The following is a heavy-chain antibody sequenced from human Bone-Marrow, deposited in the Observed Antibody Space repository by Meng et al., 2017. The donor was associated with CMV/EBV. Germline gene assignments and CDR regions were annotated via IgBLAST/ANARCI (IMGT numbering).Heavy chain of an antibody. CDR2: IYYSGST. D-gene: IGHD5-12*01. CDR3: ARNSGYAYYYYYGMDV. CDR1: GGSISSSSYY. Sequence: SETLSLTCTVSGGSISSSSYYWGWIRQPPGKGLEWIGSIYYSGSTYYNPSLKSRVTISVDTSKNQFSLKLSSVTAEDTAVYYCARNSGYAYYYYYGMDVWGQGTTVTVSS. J-gene: IGHJ6*02. V-gene: IGHV4-39*07.